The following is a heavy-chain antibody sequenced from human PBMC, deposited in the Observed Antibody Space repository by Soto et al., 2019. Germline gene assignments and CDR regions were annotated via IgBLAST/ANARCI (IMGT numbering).Heavy chain of an antibody. J-gene: IGHJ4*02. CDR1: GFTFSSFW. D-gene: IGHD2-2*01. V-gene: IGHV3-7*03. Sequence: GGSLRLSCAASGFTFSSFWMTWVRQAPGKGPEWVANIKFDGSEKQYVDSVKGRFSISRDNSRNSLFLQMNSLRAGDTAVYYCVKDGGYCSSTTCYSPRNHYFDSWGQGTLVTVSS. CDR2: IKFDGSEK. CDR3: VKDGGYCSSTTCYSPRNHYFDS.